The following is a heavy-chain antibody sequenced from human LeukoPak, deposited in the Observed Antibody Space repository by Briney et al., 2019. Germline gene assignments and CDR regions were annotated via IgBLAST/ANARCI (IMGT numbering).Heavy chain of an antibody. Sequence: GESLKISCKGSGYSSTSYWIGWVRQMPGKGLEWMGITYPGDSDTRYSPSFQGQVTISADKSISTAYLQWSSLKASDTAMYYCARGGRVAAHSFDPWGQGTLVTVSS. CDR2: TYPGDSDT. CDR1: GYSSTSYW. CDR3: ARGGRVAAHSFDP. D-gene: IGHD6-13*01. V-gene: IGHV5-51*01. J-gene: IGHJ5*02.